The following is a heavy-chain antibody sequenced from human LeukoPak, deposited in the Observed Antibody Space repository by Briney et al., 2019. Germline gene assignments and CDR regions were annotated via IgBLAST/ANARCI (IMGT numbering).Heavy chain of an antibody. Sequence: GRSLRLSCAASGFTFSGYGMHWVRQAPGKGLEWVAVISFDGNNKYYADSVKGRFTISRDNSKNTLYLQMNSLRAEDTAVYYCAKDGYSGSWYRSVDYYYYMDVWGKGTTVTVSS. CDR1: GFTFSGYG. CDR2: ISFDGNNK. CDR3: AKDGYSGSWYRSVDYYYYMDV. J-gene: IGHJ6*03. V-gene: IGHV3-30*18. D-gene: IGHD6-13*01.